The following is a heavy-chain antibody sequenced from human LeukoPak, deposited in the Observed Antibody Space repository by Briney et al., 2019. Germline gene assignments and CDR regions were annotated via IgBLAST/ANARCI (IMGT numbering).Heavy chain of an antibody. D-gene: IGHD3-22*01. V-gene: IGHV3-21*01. CDR2: ISSSSSYI. J-gene: IGHJ1*01. Sequence: GGSLRLSCAASGFTFSSYSMNWVHQAPGKGLEWVSSISSSSSYIYYADSVKGRFTISRDDAKNSLYLQMNSLRAEDTAVYYCARDPDTHYYDSSGYYQPPAYFQHWGQGTLVTVSS. CDR1: GFTFSSYS. CDR3: ARDPDTHYYDSSGYYQPPAYFQH.